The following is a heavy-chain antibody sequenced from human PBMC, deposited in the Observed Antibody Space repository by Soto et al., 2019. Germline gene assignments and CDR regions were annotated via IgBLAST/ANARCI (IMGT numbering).Heavy chain of an antibody. CDR3: ARTGVGYCSSTSCYNYYYYGMDV. V-gene: IGHV1-69*13. J-gene: IGHJ6*02. D-gene: IGHD2-2*02. Sequence: ASVKVSCKASGCTFSSYAISCVRQAPGQVLEWMGGIIPIFGTANYAQKFQGRVTITADESTGTAYMELNSLRSEDTAVYYCARTGVGYCSSTSCYNYYYYGMDVWGQGTTVTVSS. CDR2: IIPIFGTA. CDR1: GCTFSSYA.